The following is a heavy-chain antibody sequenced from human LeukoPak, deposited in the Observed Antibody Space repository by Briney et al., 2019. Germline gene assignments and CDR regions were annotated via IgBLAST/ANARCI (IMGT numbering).Heavy chain of an antibody. V-gene: IGHV1-2*02. D-gene: IGHD1-26*01. CDR2: INPNSGGT. Sequence: ASVKVSCKASGYAFTGYYMHWVRQAPGQGLEWMGWINPNSGGTNYAQKFQGRVTMTRDTSISTAYMELSRLRSDDTAVYYCANSGSGSFNFDHWGQGTLVTVSS. CDR1: GYAFTGYY. J-gene: IGHJ4*02. CDR3: ANSGSGSFNFDH.